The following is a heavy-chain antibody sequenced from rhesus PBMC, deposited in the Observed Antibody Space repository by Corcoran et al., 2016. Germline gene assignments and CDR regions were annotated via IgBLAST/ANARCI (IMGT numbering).Heavy chain of an antibody. V-gene: IGHV3-136*01. Sequence: EVQLVESGGGLVQPGGSLRLSCAASGFTFNNYDMSWVRQAPGKGLEWVSYITYTGETIYYAASVRGRFTISRDSAKHSLSLQMSSLRAEDTAVYYCVSGRLSRFDVWGRGVLVTVSS. J-gene: IGHJ5-1*01. CDR1: GFTFNNYD. CDR3: VSGRLSRFDV. D-gene: IGHD2-39*01. CDR2: ITYTGETI.